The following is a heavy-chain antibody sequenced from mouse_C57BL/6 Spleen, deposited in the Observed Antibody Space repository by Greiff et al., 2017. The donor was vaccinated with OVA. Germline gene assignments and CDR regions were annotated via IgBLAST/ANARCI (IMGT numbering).Heavy chain of an antibody. J-gene: IGHJ3*01. CDR2: IDPSDSET. CDR3: ARGDDYPWFAY. V-gene: IGHV1-52*01. CDR1: GYTFTSYW. D-gene: IGHD2-4*01. Sequence: QVQLQQPGAELVRPGSSVKLSCKASGYTFTSYWMHWVKQRPIPGLEWIGNIDPSDSETHYNQKFKDKATLTVDKSASTAYMQLSSLTSEDSAVYYCARGDDYPWFAYWGQGTLVTVSA.